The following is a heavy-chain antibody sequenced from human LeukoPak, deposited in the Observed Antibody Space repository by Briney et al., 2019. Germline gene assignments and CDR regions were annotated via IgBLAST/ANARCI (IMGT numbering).Heavy chain of an antibody. CDR2: IYPDDSDT. J-gene: IGHJ4*02. V-gene: IGHV5-51*01. CDR1: GYSFTTNW. Sequence: GESLKISCKGSGYSFTTNWIAWVRQMPGKGLEWMGIIYPDDSDTRYSPSVQGQVTISADKSIKTAYLQWSSLKASDTAMYYCARIVGGYNGYAPFDYWGQGALVTVSS. CDR3: ARIVGGYNGYAPFDY. D-gene: IGHD5-12*01.